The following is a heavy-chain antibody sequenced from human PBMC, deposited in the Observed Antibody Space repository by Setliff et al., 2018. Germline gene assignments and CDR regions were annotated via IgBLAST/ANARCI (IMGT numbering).Heavy chain of an antibody. D-gene: IGHD6-13*01. J-gene: IGHJ4*02. Sequence: GGSLRLSCAASGFTFSDYYMSWIRQAPGKGLEWVSYISSSGSTIYYADSVKGRFTISRDNAKNSLYLQMNGLRAEETAVYYCVRELIYTSSWYDVYWGQGTLVTVSS. CDR1: GFTFSDYY. CDR3: VRELIYTSSWYDVY. CDR2: ISSSGSTI. V-gene: IGHV3-11*04.